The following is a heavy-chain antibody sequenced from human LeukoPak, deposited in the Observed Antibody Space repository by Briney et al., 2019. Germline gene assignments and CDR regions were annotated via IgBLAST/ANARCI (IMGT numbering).Heavy chain of an antibody. Sequence: VASVKVSCKASGYTFTRYGISWVRQAPGQGLEWMGWISANNGDINSAQKFQGRVTMTTDTSTSTAYMELRSLRSDDTAVYYCARDFFHGHCAGLSCFLLDYWGQGSLVTVSS. CDR1: GYTFTRYG. D-gene: IGHD2-15*01. CDR2: ISANNGDI. CDR3: ARDFFHGHCAGLSCFLLDY. V-gene: IGHV1-18*01. J-gene: IGHJ4*02.